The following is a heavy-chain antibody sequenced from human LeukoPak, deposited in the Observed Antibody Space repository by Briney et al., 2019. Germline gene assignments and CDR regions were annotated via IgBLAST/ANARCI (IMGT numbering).Heavy chain of an antibody. CDR1: GGSISSSGYC. J-gene: IGHJ4*02. D-gene: IGHD3-9*01. CDR3: ARVTRYYDVLTGYYPGYFDY. CDR2: IDCSGNT. V-gene: IGHV4-39*07. Sequence: PSETLSLTCTVSGGSISSSGYCWGWIRQPPGKGLEWIGSIDCSGNTNYNPSLKSRVTIAVDMSKNQFSLKLSSVTAADTAVYYCARVTRYYDVLTGYYPGYFDYWGQGTLVTVSS.